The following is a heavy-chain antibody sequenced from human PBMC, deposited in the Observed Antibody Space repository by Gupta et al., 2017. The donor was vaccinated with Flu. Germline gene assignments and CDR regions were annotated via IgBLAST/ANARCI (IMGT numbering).Heavy chain of an antibody. D-gene: IGHD3-3*01. V-gene: IGHV4-39*01. Sequence: SSSYYWGWIRQPAGKGREWIGSIYYSGSTYYNPSLKSRDTISVDTSKNQFSLKLSSVTAADTAVYYCARHVLEWLFGRFDPWGQGTLVTVSS. CDR3: ARHVLEWLFGRFDP. CDR2: IYYSGST. CDR1: SSSYY. J-gene: IGHJ5*02.